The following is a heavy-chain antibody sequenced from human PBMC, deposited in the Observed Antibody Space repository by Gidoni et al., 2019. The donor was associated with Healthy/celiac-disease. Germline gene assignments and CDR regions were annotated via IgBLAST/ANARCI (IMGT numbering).Heavy chain of an antibody. V-gene: IGHV4-34*01. CDR2: INHSGST. D-gene: IGHD6-19*01. CDR1: GGSFSGYY. CDR3: AEQWLDSKGDWFDP. J-gene: IGHJ5*02. Sequence: QVQLQQWGAGLLKPSETLSLTCAVYGGSFSGYYWSWIRQPPGKGLEWIGEINHSGSTNYNPSLKSRVTISVDTSKNQFSLKLSSVTAADTAVYYCAEQWLDSKGDWFDPWGQGTLFTVSS.